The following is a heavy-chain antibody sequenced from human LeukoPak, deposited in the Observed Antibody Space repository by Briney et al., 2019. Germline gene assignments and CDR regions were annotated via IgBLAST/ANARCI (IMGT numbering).Heavy chain of an antibody. D-gene: IGHD5-12*01. Sequence: ASVKVSCKASGYTFTGYYMHWVRQAPGQGLEWMGWINPNSGGTNYAQKFQGRVTMTRGTSISTTYMELSWLRSDDTAVYYCARDLVGGYDFDYWGQGTLVTVSS. CDR3: ARDLVGGYDFDY. CDR2: INPNSGGT. V-gene: IGHV1-2*02. J-gene: IGHJ4*02. CDR1: GYTFTGYY.